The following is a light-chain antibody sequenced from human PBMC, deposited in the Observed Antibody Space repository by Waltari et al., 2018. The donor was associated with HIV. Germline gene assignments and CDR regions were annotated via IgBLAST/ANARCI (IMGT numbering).Light chain of an antibody. CDR3: NSFTTGTTWV. CDR2: DVS. J-gene: IGLJ3*02. CDR1: SSDVGLYNY. V-gene: IGLV2-14*03. Sequence: QSALTQPASVSGSPGQSITISCTGTSSDVGLYNYVSWYQHHPGKAPKLMIYDVSKRPSGVSNRFSGSKSGNTASLTISGLQAEDEADYHCNSFTTGTTWVFGGGTKLTVL.